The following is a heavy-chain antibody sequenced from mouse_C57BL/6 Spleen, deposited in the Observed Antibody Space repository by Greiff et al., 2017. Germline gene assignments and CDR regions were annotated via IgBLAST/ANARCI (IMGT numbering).Heavy chain of an antibody. D-gene: IGHD1-1*01. CDR2: INPSNGGT. CDR3: YTTGGYAMDY. Sequence: QVHVKQSGTELVKPGASVKLSCKASGYTFTSYWMHWVKQRPGQGLEWIGNINPSNGGTNYNEKFKSKATLTVDKSSSTAYMQLSSLTSEDSAVYYCYTTGGYAMDYWGQGTSVTVSS. V-gene: IGHV1-53*01. CDR1: GYTFTSYW. J-gene: IGHJ4*01.